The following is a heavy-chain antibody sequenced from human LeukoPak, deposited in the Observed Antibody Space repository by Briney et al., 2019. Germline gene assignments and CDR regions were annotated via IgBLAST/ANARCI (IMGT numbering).Heavy chain of an antibody. CDR2: IDKDGNEI. CDR3: VTDGDKWNDFEY. J-gene: IGHJ4*02. Sequence: GSLRLSRAASGLSIRNFWMHWVRQAPGKGLEWVAIIDKDGNEIKYVDSVKGRFTLSRDNAKNSVYLQMNSLTTEDTALYYCVTDGDKWNDFEYWGQGTLVTVSS. D-gene: IGHD1-1*01. CDR1: GLSIRNFW. V-gene: IGHV3-7*01.